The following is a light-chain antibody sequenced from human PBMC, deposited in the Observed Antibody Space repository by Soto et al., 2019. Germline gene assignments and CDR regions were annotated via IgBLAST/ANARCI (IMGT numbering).Light chain of an antibody. V-gene: IGLV1-47*01. J-gene: IGLJ1*01. CDR1: SSNIGSNY. Sequence: SVLTQPPSASWTPGQRVTISCSGSSSNIGSNYVYWYQQLPGTAPKLLIYRNNQRPSGVPDRFSGSKSGTSASLAISGLRSEDEADYYCAAWDDSLSGTSVFGTGTKVTVL. CDR3: AAWDDSLSGTSV. CDR2: RNN.